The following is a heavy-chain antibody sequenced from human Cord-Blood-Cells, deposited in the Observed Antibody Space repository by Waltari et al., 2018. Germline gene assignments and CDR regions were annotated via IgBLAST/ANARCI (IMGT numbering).Heavy chain of an antibody. CDR2: IIPIFGTA. J-gene: IGHJ4*02. CDR3: ARGGYCSGGSCYEDY. V-gene: IGHV1-69*01. CDR1: GGTFSSYA. D-gene: IGHD2-15*01. Sequence: QVQLVQSGAEVKKPGSSVKVSCKASGGTFSSYAISWVRQAPGQGLEWMGVIIPIFGTANSAQKFQGRVTITADESTSTAYMELSSLRSEDTAVYYCARGGYCSGGSCYEDYWGQGTLVTVSS.